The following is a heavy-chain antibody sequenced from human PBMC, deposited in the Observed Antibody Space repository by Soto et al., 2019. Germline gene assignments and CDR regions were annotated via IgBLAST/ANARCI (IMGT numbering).Heavy chain of an antibody. CDR1: GFTFDDYA. CDR2: ISWNSASM. J-gene: IGHJ4*02. CDR3: ARSFSDSYYDLDF. V-gene: IGHV3-9*01. Sequence: GGSLSLSSAASGFTFDDYAMHWVLPAPGKGLEWVSGISWNSASMDYADSVKDRFSISRDNAENSLYLQMNILKIEDTAFYYCARSFSDSYYDLDFWGQGTLVTVSS. D-gene: IGHD1-26*01.